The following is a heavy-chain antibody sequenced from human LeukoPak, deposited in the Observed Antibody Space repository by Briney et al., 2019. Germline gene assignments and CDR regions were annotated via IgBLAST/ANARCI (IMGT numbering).Heavy chain of an antibody. J-gene: IGHJ6*02. CDR1: GFTFDDYA. CDR2: ISGDGGST. CDR3: AKDRVLRYFDWLLRYYYYYYGMDV. Sequence: GGSLRLSCAASGFTFDDYAMHWVRQAPGKGLEWVSLISGDGGSTYYADSVKGRFTISRDNSKNSLYLQMNSLRTEDTALYYCAKDRVLRYFDWLLRYYYYYYGMDVWGQGTTVTVS. D-gene: IGHD3-9*01. V-gene: IGHV3-43*02.